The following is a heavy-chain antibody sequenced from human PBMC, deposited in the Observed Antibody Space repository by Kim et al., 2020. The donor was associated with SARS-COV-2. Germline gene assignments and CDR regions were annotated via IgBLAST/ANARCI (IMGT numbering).Heavy chain of an antibody. V-gene: IGHV3-7*01. J-gene: IGHJ5*02. Sequence: GGSLRLSCVASGFKFRDYWMSWVRQAAGKGLDWMATIKHDGSDTYYVDSVKGRFTISRDNAKNALYLQMNSLRVEDAAVYYCVRDPLIDGSNSQFDPWGQGTLVTVSS. CDR2: IKHDGSDT. CDR1: GFKFRDYW. D-gene: IGHD4-4*01. CDR3: VRDPLIDGSNSQFDP.